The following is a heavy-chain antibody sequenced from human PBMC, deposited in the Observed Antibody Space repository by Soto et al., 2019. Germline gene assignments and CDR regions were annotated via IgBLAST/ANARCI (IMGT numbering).Heavy chain of an antibody. CDR3: ARDVQTGDDAFDI. CDR1: GFTFSDYY. D-gene: IGHD7-27*01. Sequence: GGSLRLSCAASGFTFSDYYMSWIRQAPGKGLEWVSYISSSGSTIYYADSVKGRFTISRDNAKNSLYLQMNSLRAEDTAVYYGARDVQTGDDAFDIWGQETMVTVSS. J-gene: IGHJ3*02. CDR2: ISSSGSTI. V-gene: IGHV3-11*01.